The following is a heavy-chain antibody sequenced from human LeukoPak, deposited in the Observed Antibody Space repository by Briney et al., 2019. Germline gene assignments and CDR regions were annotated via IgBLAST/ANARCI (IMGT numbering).Heavy chain of an antibody. J-gene: IGHJ4*02. V-gene: IGHV1-18*01. Sequence: ASVKVSCKASGYTFTSYGISWVRQAPGQGLEWMGWISAYNGNTNYAQKLQGRVTMTTDTSTSTAYMELRSLRYDDTAVYYCARVSLGYYYDSSGYYWGFDYWGQGTLVTVSS. CDR1: GYTFTSYG. D-gene: IGHD3-22*01. CDR3: ARVSLGYYYDSSGYYWGFDY. CDR2: ISAYNGNT.